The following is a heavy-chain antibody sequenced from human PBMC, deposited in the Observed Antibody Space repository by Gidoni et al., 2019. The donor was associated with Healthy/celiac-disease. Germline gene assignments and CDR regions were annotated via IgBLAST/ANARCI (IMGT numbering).Heavy chain of an antibody. J-gene: IGHJ6*02. CDR3: ATDLGSSSWYYYYGMDV. V-gene: IGHV1-8*01. CDR2: MNPNSGNT. Sequence: QVQLVQSGAEVKKPGASVKVSCKASGYTFPSYDINWVRQATGQGLEWMEWMNPNSGNTGYAQKFQGRVTMTRNTSISTAYMELSSLRSEDTAVYYCATDLGSSSWYYYYGMDVWGQGTTVTVSS. CDR1: GYTFPSYD. D-gene: IGHD6-13*01.